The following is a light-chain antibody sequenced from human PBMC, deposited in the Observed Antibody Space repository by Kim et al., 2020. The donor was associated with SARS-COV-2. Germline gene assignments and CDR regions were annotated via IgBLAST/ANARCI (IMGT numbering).Light chain of an antibody. Sequence: GQRVTISCSGSSSNIKRNYVYLYQQVPGTAPKVLIYNNYQRPSGVPDRFSGSKSGTSASLDISGLRSEAEADYYCAAWDDILSGRVFGGGTQLTVL. V-gene: IGLV1-47*01. CDR2: NNY. CDR1: SSNIKRNY. CDR3: AAWDDILSGRV. J-gene: IGLJ3*02.